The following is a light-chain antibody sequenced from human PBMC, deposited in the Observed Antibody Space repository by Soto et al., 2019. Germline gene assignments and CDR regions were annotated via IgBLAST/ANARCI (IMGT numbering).Light chain of an antibody. CDR2: DVR. V-gene: IGLV2-14*01. J-gene: IGLJ2*01. CDR3: SSYTSSSTLGVV. Sequence: QSALTQPASVSGSPGQSITISCTGTSSDVGGYNYVSWYQQHPGKAPKLMIYDVRNRPLGVSSRFSGSKSGNTAYLTITGLQAEDEADYYCSSYTSSSTLGVVFGGGTKLTVL. CDR1: SSDVGGYNY.